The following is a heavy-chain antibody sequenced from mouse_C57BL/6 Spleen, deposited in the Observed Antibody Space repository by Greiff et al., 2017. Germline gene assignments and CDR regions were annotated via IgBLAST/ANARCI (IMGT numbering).Heavy chain of an antibody. CDR3: ARLYSNYLDY. CDR2: IDPSDSYN. J-gene: IGHJ2*01. CDR1: GYTFTSYW. D-gene: IGHD2-5*01. Sequence: QVQLQQPGAELVMPGASVKLSCKASGYTFTSYWMHWVKQRPGQGLEWIGKIDPSDSYNNYKQKFNGKSTLTVDKSSSTAYMQLSSLTSEDSAVYYCARLYSNYLDYWGQGTTLTVSS. V-gene: IGHV1-69*01.